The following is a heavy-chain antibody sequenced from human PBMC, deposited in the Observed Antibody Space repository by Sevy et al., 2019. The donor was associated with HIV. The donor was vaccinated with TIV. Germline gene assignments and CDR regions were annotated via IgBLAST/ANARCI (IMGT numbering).Heavy chain of an antibody. D-gene: IGHD2-15*01. CDR1: GYSFTSYW. J-gene: IGHJ4*02. CDR2: IYPGDSDT. Sequence: GESLKISCKGSGYSFTSYWIGWVRQMPGKGLEWMGIIYPGDSDTRYSPSFHGQVTISADKSISTAYLQWSSLMASDTAMYYCARAAIGSPTYFDYWGQGTLVTVSS. V-gene: IGHV5-51*01. CDR3: ARAAIGSPTYFDY.